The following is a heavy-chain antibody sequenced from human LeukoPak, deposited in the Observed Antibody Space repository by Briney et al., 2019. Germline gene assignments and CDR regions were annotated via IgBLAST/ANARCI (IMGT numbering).Heavy chain of an antibody. CDR3: ARDNSSSWYGSDY. CDR2: IKQNGSEK. Sequence: QPGGSLRLSGAASGFTFSSFWMSWVRQAPGKGLEWVANIKQNGSEKYYVDSVKGRFTISRDNAKNSLYLQMNSLRAEDTAVYYCARDNSSSWYGSDYWGQGTLVTVSS. J-gene: IGHJ4*02. D-gene: IGHD6-13*01. CDR1: GFTFSSFW. V-gene: IGHV3-7*03.